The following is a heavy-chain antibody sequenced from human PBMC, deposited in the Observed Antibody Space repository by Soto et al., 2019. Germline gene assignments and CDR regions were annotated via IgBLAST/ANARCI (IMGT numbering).Heavy chain of an antibody. V-gene: IGHV1-69*13. CDR2: IIPIFGTA. Sequence: SVKVSCKASGGTFSSYAISWVRQAPGLGLEWMGGIIPIFGTANYAQKFQGRVTITADESTSTAYMELSSLRSEDTAVYYCARGVGYGGDSTLNYWGQGTLVTVSS. CDR3: ARGVGYGGDSTLNY. J-gene: IGHJ4*02. D-gene: IGHD2-21*02. CDR1: GGTFSSYA.